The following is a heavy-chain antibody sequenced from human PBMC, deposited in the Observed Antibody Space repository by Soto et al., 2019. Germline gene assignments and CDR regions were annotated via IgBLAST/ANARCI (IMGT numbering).Heavy chain of an antibody. CDR3: ARAARGEGFEGSGWYEFDY. V-gene: IGHV4-4*02. Sequence: PSETLSLTCAVSGGSISSSNWWSWVRQPPGKGLEWIGEIYHSGSTNYNPSLKSRVTISVDKSKNQFSLKLSSVTAADTAVYYCARAARGEGFEGSGWYEFDYWGQGTLVTVSS. CDR1: GGSISSSNW. D-gene: IGHD6-19*01. J-gene: IGHJ4*02. CDR2: IYHSGST.